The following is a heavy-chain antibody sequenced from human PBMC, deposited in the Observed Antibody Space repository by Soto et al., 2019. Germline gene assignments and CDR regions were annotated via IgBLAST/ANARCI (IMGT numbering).Heavy chain of an antibody. Sequence: QVQLQESGPGLVKPSETLSLTCTVSGGSISSYYWTWIRQPPGKGLEWIGFIYNSGSTHYNPSHRSRATLSVDTSKNQFSLKLRSVTAADTAVYYCASMGYHYGSGSYPLDYWGQGTLVTVSS. CDR2: IYNSGST. D-gene: IGHD3-10*01. CDR3: ASMGYHYGSGSYPLDY. CDR1: GGSISSYY. J-gene: IGHJ4*02. V-gene: IGHV4-59*08.